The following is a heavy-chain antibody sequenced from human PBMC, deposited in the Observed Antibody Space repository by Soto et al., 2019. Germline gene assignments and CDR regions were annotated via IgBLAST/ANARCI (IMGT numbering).Heavy chain of an antibody. Sequence: QVQLVESGGGLVKPGGSLRLSCAASGFTFSDYYMSWIRQAPGKGLEWVSYISSSGSTIYYADSVKGRFTISRDNAKNSLYLQMNNMRAKDTAVYYCARDQSSLDTFFGVVIISPHPFDYWGQGTLVTVSS. V-gene: IGHV3-11*01. D-gene: IGHD3-3*01. CDR1: GFTFSDYY. CDR2: ISSSGSTI. J-gene: IGHJ4*02. CDR3: ARDQSSLDTFFGVVIISPHPFDY.